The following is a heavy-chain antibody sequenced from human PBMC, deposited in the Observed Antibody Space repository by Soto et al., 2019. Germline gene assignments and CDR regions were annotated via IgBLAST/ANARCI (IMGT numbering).Heavy chain of an antibody. D-gene: IGHD3-22*01. CDR2: ISYDGSNK. V-gene: IGHV3-30*18. CDR3: AKDFDSSGYYYLFDY. CDR1: GFTFSSYG. Sequence: GGSLRLSCAASGFTFSSYGMHGVRQAPGKGLEWVAVISYDGSNKYYADSVKGRFTISRDNSKNTLYLQMNSLRAEDTAVYYCAKDFDSSGYYYLFDYWGQGTLVTVSS. J-gene: IGHJ4*02.